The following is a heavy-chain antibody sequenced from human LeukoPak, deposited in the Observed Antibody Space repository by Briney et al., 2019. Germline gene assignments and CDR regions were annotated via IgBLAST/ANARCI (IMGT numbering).Heavy chain of an antibody. V-gene: IGHV4-34*01. J-gene: IGHJ4*02. CDR2: INHSGST. Sequence: SETLSLTCAVNGGSFSVYFWSWIRQPPGKGLEWIGEINHSGSTNYNPSLKSRVTISADTSKNQFSLMLSSVTAADTAVYYCARTSGYSSLAFWGQGTPVTVSS. CDR1: GGSFSVYF. D-gene: IGHD6-19*01. CDR3: ARTSGYSSLAF.